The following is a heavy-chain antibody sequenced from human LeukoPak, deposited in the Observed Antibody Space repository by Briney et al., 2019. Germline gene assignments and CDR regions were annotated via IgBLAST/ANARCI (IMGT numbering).Heavy chain of an antibody. Sequence: GGSLRLSCAASGFTFTTYSMNWVRQAPGKGLEWVSSITSSSTSMYYADSVKGRFTISRDNAKNSLYLQMNSLRAEDTAVYYCARALEGLSSSGWYFFDYWGQGTLVTVSS. V-gene: IGHV3-21*04. CDR2: ITSSSTSM. CDR3: ARALEGLSSSGWYFFDY. D-gene: IGHD6-19*01. J-gene: IGHJ4*02. CDR1: GFTFTTYS.